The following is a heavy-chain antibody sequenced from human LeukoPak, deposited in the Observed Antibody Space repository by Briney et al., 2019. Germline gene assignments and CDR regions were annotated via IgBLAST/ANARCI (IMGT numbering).Heavy chain of an antibody. CDR3: LVAVTRVN. J-gene: IGHJ1*01. V-gene: IGHV3-23*01. Sequence: GGSLRLSCAGSGCTFSNYAISWVRQAPGKELEWVSDISGSGTNTYYADSVKGRFTISRDNSKNTLYLQMNSLRAEDTAVYYCLVAVTRVNWGQGTLVTVSS. CDR1: GCTFSNYA. CDR2: ISGSGTNT. D-gene: IGHD6-19*01.